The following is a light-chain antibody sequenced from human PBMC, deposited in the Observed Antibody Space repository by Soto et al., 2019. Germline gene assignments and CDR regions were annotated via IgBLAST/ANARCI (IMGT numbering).Light chain of an antibody. CDR1: QSVSISY. CDR3: QQYGNSRT. CDR2: AAS. Sequence: EFVLTQSPGTLSLSPGERATLSCRASQSVSISYLAWYQQKPGQAPRLLIYAASSRATGIPDRFSGSGSGTDFTLTISRLEPEDFAVYYCQQYGNSRTFGQGTKVDIK. V-gene: IGKV3-20*01. J-gene: IGKJ1*01.